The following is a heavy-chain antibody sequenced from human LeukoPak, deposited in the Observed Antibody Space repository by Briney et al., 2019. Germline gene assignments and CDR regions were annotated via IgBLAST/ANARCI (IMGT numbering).Heavy chain of an antibody. CDR2: IKTDGSST. CDR1: GFTFSSNW. CDR3: ARGRADYDFWSGYYHYMDV. V-gene: IGHV3-74*01. D-gene: IGHD3-3*01. Sequence: GWSLRLSCAASGFTFSSNWMHWVRQVPGKGLVWVSRIKTDGSSTSYVDSVKCRVTISRDNAKNTLYLQMNSLRAEDTAVHYCARGRADYDFWSGYYHYMDVWGKGTTVTVSS. J-gene: IGHJ6*03.